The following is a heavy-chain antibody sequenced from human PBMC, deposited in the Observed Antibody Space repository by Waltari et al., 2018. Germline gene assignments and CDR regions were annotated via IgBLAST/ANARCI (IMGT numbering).Heavy chain of an antibody. J-gene: IGHJ4*02. CDR2: IYYSGST. V-gene: IGHV4-39*07. Sequence: QLQLQESGPGLVKPSETMSLTCTVSGGSISSSSYYWGWIRQPPGKGLEWIGSIYYSGSTYYNPSLKSRVTISVDTSKNQFSLKLSSVTAADTAVYYCASTTGTHFDYWGQGTLVTVSS. CDR1: GGSISSSSYY. CDR3: ASTTGTHFDY. D-gene: IGHD4-17*01.